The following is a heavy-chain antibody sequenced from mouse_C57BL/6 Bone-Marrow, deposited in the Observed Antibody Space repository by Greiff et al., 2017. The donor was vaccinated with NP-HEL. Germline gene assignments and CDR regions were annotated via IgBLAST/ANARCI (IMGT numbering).Heavy chain of an antibody. J-gene: IGHJ3*01. Sequence: VKLQQSGAELARPGASVKLSCKASGYTFTSYGISWVKQRTGQGLEWIGEIYPRSGNTYYNEKFKGKATLTADKSSSTAYMELRSLTSEDSAVYFCAIYYSLPFAYWGQGTLVTVSA. V-gene: IGHV1-81*01. D-gene: IGHD2-12*01. CDR2: IYPRSGNT. CDR3: AIYYSLPFAY. CDR1: GYTFTSYG.